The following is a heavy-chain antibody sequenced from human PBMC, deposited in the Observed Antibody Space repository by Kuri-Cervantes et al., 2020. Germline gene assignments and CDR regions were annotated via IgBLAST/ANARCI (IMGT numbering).Heavy chain of an antibody. CDR1: GYTFTSYA. V-gene: IGHV1-3*01. CDR2: INAGNGNT. Sequence: ASVKVSCKASGYTFTSYAMHWVRQAPGQRLEWMGWINAGNGNTKYSQKFQGRVTITRDTSASTAYMELSSLRSEDTAVYYCARGVDHYDILTGYSRGSNWFDPWGQGTLVTVSS. J-gene: IGHJ5*02. D-gene: IGHD3-9*01. CDR3: ARGVDHYDILTGYSRGSNWFDP.